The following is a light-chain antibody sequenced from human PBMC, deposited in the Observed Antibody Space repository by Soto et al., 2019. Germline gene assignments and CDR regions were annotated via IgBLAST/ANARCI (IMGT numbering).Light chain of an antibody. CDR2: SDV. CDR1: TSNIGTNP. Sequence: QSVLTQPPSASGTPGQRVTISCSGSTSNIGTNPVNWYRQPPGTAPQLLIYSDVQRPSGVPDRVSGSKSGTSASLAISGLQSEDEADYFCAVWDDRLSALVFGGGTKLTVL. J-gene: IGLJ2*01. V-gene: IGLV1-44*01. CDR3: AVWDDRLSALV.